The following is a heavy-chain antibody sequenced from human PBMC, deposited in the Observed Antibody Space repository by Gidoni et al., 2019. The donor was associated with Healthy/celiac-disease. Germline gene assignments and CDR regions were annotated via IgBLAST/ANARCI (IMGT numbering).Heavy chain of an antibody. CDR1: GFTFSSYS. Sequence: EVQLVESGGGLVQPGGSLRLSCAASGFTFSSYSMNWVRQAPGKGLEWVSSISSSSSYIYYADSVKGRFTISRDNAKNSLYLQMNSLRAEDTAVYYCARDQGGYDSYYFDYWGQGTLVTVSS. J-gene: IGHJ4*02. CDR2: ISSSSSYI. D-gene: IGHD5-12*01. CDR3: ARDQGGYDSYYFDY. V-gene: IGHV3-21*01.